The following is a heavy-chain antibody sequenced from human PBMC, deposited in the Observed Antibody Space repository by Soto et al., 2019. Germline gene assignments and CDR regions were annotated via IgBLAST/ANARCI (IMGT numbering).Heavy chain of an antibody. CDR1: GFTFSSYG. CDR3: GGALWFGELPLDY. CDR2: ISYDGSNK. J-gene: IGHJ4*02. V-gene: IGHV3-30*03. D-gene: IGHD3-10*01. Sequence: QVQLVESGGGVVQPGRSLRLSCAASGFTFSSYGMHWVRQAPDKGLEWVAVISYDGSNKYYADSVKGRFTISRDNSKNTLYLQMNSLRAEDTAVYYCGGALWFGELPLDYWGQGTLVTVSS.